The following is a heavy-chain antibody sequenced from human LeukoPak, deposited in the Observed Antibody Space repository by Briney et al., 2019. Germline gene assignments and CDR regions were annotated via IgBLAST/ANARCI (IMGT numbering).Heavy chain of an antibody. CDR1: GGSISSYY. Sequence: SENLSLTCTVSGGSISSYYWSWIRQPPGKGLEWLGYIYYSGSTNYNPSLKSRVTISVDTSKNQFSLKLSSVTAADTAVYYCARGRGTMVRGVPNSFDPWGQGTLVTVSS. J-gene: IGHJ5*02. CDR3: ARGRGTMVRGVPNSFDP. V-gene: IGHV4-59*01. CDR2: IYYSGST. D-gene: IGHD3-10*01.